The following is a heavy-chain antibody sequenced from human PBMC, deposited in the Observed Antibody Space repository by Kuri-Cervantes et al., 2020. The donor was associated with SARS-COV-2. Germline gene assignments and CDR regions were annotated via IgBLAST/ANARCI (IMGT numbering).Heavy chain of an antibody. Sequence: SETLSLTCTVSGYSISSGYYWGWIRQPPGKGLEWIGSIYHSGSTYYNPSLKSRVTISVDTSKNQFSLKLSSVTAADTAVYYCARGRRPTYYYYYGKDVWGQAITTVSS. V-gene: IGHV4-38-2*02. CDR2: IYHSGST. CDR1: GYSISSGYY. CDR3: ARGRRPTYYYYYGKDV. J-gene: IGHJ6*02.